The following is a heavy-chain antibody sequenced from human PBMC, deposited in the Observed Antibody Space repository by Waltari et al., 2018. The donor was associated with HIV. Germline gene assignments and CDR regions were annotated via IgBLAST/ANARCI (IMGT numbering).Heavy chain of an antibody. CDR3: ARDRYDFWSGYFDY. CDR1: GGSISSGSYY. D-gene: IGHD3-3*01. Sequence: QVQLQESGPGLVKPSQTLSLTCTVSGGSISSGSYYWSWIRQPAGKGLEWIGRIYTSGSTNYNPSLKSRVTISVDTSKNQFSLKLSSVTAADTAVYYCARDRYDFWSGYFDYWGQGTLVTVSS. V-gene: IGHV4-61*02. J-gene: IGHJ4*02. CDR2: IYTSGST.